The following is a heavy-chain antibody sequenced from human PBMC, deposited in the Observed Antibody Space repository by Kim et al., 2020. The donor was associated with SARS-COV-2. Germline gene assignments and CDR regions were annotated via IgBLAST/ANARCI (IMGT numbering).Heavy chain of an antibody. CDR2: INPNSGGT. CDR3: ARDHFVRGQLLYSGIDWFDP. CDR1: GYTFTGYY. D-gene: IGHD2-2*02. J-gene: IGHJ5*02. V-gene: IGHV1-2*02. Sequence: ASVKVSCKASGYTFTGYYMHWVRQAPGQGLEWMGWINPNSGGTNYAQKFQGRVTMTRDTSISTAYMELSRLRSDDTAVYYCARDHFVRGQLLYSGIDWFDPWGQGTLVTVSS.